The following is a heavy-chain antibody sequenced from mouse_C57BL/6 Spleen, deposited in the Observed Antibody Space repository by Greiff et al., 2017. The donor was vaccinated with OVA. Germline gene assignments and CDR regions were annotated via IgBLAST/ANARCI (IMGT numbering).Heavy chain of an antibody. CDR1: GFTFSNYW. J-gene: IGHJ4*01. CDR3: TRYYGISYYYAMDY. CDR2: IRLKSDNYAT. Sequence: EVNLVESGGGLVQPGGSMKLSCVASGFTFSNYWMNWVRQSPEKGLEWVAQIRLKSDNYATHYAESVKGRFTISRDDSKSSVYLQMNNLRAEDTGIYYCTRYYGISYYYAMDYWGQGTSVTVSS. D-gene: IGHD1-1*01. V-gene: IGHV6-3*01.